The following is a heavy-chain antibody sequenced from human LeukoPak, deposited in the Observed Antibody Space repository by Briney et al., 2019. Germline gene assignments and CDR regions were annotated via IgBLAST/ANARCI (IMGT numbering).Heavy chain of an antibody. CDR3: ATGSGLFGESNDAFDI. CDR2: ISGSGGST. V-gene: IGHV3-23*01. D-gene: IGHD3-10*02. CDR1: GFTFSSYA. Sequence: GGSLRLSCAASGFTFSSYAMSWVRQAPGKGLEWVSAISGSGGSTYYADSVKGRFTISRDNSKNTLYLQMNSLRAEDTAVYYCATGSGLFGESNDAFDIWGQGTMVTVSS. J-gene: IGHJ3*02.